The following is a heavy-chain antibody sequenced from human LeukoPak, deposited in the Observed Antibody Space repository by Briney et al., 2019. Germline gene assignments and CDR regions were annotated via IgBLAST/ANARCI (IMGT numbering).Heavy chain of an antibody. Sequence: SVKVSCKASGGTFSSYAISWVRQAPGQGLEWMGGIIPIFGTANYAQKFQGRVTITTDESTSTAYMELSSLRSEDTAVYYCAREIVGATREGFFDYWGQGTLVIVSS. CDR2: IIPIFGTA. J-gene: IGHJ4*02. CDR3: AREIVGATREGFFDY. D-gene: IGHD1-26*01. CDR1: GGTFSSYA. V-gene: IGHV1-69*05.